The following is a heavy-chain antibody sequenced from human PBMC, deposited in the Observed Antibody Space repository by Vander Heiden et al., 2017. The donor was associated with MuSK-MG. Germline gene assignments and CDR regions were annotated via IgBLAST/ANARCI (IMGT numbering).Heavy chain of an antibody. D-gene: IGHD3-10*01. CDR3: SGSYYSEGGWVDP. Sequence: QVQLVESGGGVVQPGRSLRLSCAASGFTFRTYAMHWGRQAPGKELEWVAFISYDGIYKYYADSVKGRFTISRDNSKNTLYVQMSSLRAEDTAVYYCSGSYYSEGGWVDPWGQGTLVTVSS. V-gene: IGHV3-30*03. J-gene: IGHJ5*02. CDR1: GFTFRTYA. CDR2: ISYDGIYK.